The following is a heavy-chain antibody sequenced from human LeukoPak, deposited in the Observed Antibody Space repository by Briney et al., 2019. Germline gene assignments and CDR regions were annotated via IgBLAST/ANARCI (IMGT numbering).Heavy chain of an antibody. CDR3: ARETYDSSGVYYFDY. CDR2: ISGSGGST. Sequence: GGSLRLSCAASGFIFSDYVMSWVRQAPGKGLEWVSGISGSGGSTNYGDSVKGRFTISRDNSKNTLYLQMNSLRAEDTAVYYCARETYDSSGVYYFDYWGQGTLVTVSS. CDR1: GFIFSDYV. V-gene: IGHV3-23*01. D-gene: IGHD3-22*01. J-gene: IGHJ4*02.